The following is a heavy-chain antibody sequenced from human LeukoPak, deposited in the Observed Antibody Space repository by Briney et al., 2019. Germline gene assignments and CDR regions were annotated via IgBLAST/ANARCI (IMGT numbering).Heavy chain of an antibody. CDR1: GFTFSSYA. CDR2: ISGGDGST. J-gene: IGHJ6*02. V-gene: IGHV3-23*01. D-gene: IGHD6-13*01. Sequence: PGGSLRLSCAASGFTFSSYAMSWVRQAPGKGLEWVSAISGGDGSTYYADSVKGRFTISRDNSKNTLYLQMNSLRAEDTALYYCAKRSYSSSWYYYYGMDVWGQGTTVTVSS. CDR3: AKRSYSSSWYYYYGMDV.